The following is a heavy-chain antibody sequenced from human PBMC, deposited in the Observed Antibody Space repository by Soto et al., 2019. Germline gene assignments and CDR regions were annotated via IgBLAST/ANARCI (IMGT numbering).Heavy chain of an antibody. D-gene: IGHD6-19*01. Sequence: PVGSLRLSCAASGFTFSSYAMSWVRQAPGKGLEWVSAISGSGGSTYHADSVKGRFTISRGNSKNTLYLQMNSLRAEDTAVYYCAKRVAVAGYYFDYWGQGTLVTV. CDR1: GFTFSSYA. CDR2: ISGSGGST. J-gene: IGHJ4*02. V-gene: IGHV3-23*01. CDR3: AKRVAVAGYYFDY.